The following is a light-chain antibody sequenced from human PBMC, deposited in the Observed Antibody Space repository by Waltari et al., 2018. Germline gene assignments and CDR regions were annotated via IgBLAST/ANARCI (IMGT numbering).Light chain of an antibody. CDR2: DTS. Sequence: EIVLTQSPVTLSLSPGERATLSCRASQSLRSSSAWYQQKPGQAPRLLIYDTSNSATGIPPRFSGSGSGTDFTLTISSLEPEDFAVYYCQQRGTFGQGTKVEIK. CDR1: QSLRSS. V-gene: IGKV3-11*01. CDR3: QQRGT. J-gene: IGKJ1*01.